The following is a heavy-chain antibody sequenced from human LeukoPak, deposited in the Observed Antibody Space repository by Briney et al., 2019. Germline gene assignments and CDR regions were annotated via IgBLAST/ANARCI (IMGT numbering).Heavy chain of an antibody. Sequence: GGSLRLSCAASGFTFINYWMSWVRQAPGKGLEWVANIKGDGSDKLFLDSLRGRFTISRDNAKNSLYLQMNNLRAEDTAVYYCATSHDSAGNDWGQGTLVTVSS. CDR2: IKGDGSDK. D-gene: IGHD2-15*01. CDR3: ATSHDSAGND. J-gene: IGHJ4*02. V-gene: IGHV3-7*01. CDR1: GFTFINYW.